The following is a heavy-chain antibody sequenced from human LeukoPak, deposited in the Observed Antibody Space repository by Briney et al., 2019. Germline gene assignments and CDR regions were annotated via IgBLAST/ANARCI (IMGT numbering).Heavy chain of an antibody. CDR1: GFSFSNYW. Sequence: GGSLRLSCVASGFSFSNYWMSWVRQAPGKGLEWVANIKQDRSDKYYVDSVKGRFTVSRDNAKNSLYMQMNSLTDEDTALYYCARHDDPSYSTGWGSWGQGTLVTVSS. CDR3: ARHDDPSYSTGWGS. J-gene: IGHJ5*02. V-gene: IGHV3-7*03. D-gene: IGHD6-25*01. CDR2: IKQDRSDK.